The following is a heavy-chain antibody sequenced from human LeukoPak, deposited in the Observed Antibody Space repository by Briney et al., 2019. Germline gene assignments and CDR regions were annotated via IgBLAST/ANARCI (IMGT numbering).Heavy chain of an antibody. Sequence: GGSLRLSCAASGLTFSNYALSWVRQAPGKGLEWVSGITGGGITTFYADSVKGRFTISRDNSKNTLYLQMSSLRAEDTAVYYCAKDRHTLDTFDIWGQGTTVTVSS. CDR1: GLTFSNYA. J-gene: IGHJ3*02. CDR2: ITGGGITT. CDR3: AKDRHTLDTFDI. V-gene: IGHV3-23*01.